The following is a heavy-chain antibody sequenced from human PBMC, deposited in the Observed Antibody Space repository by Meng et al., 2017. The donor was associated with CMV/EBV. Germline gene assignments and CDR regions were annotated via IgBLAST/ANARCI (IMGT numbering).Heavy chain of an antibody. CDR1: GGSISSGGYY. CDR3: ARDNPRTGDLDV. J-gene: IGHJ6*02. CDR2: IYYSGST. Sequence: SETLSLTCTVSGGSISSGGYYWSWIRQHPGKGLEWIGYIYYSGSTYYNPSLKSRVTISVDTSKKQFSLKLSSVTAADTAVYYCARDNPRTGDLDVWGQGTTVTVSS. D-gene: IGHD3-10*01. V-gene: IGHV4-31*03.